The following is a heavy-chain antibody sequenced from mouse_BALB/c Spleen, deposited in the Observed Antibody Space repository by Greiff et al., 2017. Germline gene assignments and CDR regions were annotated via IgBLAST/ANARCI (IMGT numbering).Heavy chain of an antibody. CDR3: ARALSLLRLQDAMDY. Sequence: EVKVVESGGGLVQPGGSRKLYCAASGFTFSSFGMHWVRQAPEKGLEWVAYISSGSSTIYYADTVKGRFTISRDNPKNTLFLQMTSLRSEDTAMYYCARALSLLRLQDAMDYWGKGTSVTVSS. CDR1: GFTFSSFG. V-gene: IGHV5-17*02. J-gene: IGHJ4*01. CDR2: ISSGSSTI. D-gene: IGHD1-2*01.